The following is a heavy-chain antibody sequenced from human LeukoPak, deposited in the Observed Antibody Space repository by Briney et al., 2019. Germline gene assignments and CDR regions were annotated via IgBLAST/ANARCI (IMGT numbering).Heavy chain of an antibody. D-gene: IGHD3-22*01. V-gene: IGHV3-11*01. J-gene: IGHJ4*02. CDR2: ISSTSSTR. CDR1: EFTFSDYY. Sequence: GGSLRLSCAASEFTFSDYYMSWVRQAPGKGLAWVSYISSTSSTRYYADSVKGRFTISRDNAKNSLYLQMNSLRAEDTAFYYCARDLYYYDSSGYYLGYWGQGTLVTVSS. CDR3: ARDLYYYDSSGYYLGY.